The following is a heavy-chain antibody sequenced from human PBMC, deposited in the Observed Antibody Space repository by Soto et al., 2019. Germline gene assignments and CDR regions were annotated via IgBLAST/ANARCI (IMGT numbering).Heavy chain of an antibody. Sequence: QVQLVQSGAEVKKPGASVKVSCKASGYTFTRYGISWVRQAPGQGLEWMGWISPYNGDTRYAQILQGRVTMTTDTSTSTAYMELRSLRFDDTALYYCARVTVPGDYWYFDLWGRGTLITVSS. CDR3: ARVTVPGDYWYFDL. D-gene: IGHD3-10*01. CDR2: ISPYNGDT. V-gene: IGHV1-18*01. J-gene: IGHJ2*01. CDR1: GYTFTRYG.